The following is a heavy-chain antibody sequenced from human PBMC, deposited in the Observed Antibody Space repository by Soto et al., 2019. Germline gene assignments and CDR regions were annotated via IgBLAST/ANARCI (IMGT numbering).Heavy chain of an antibody. D-gene: IGHD1-26*01. J-gene: IGHJ3*02. CDR3: ARAPRIVGATTDAFDI. Sequence: ASVKVSCKASGYTFTGYYMHWVRQAPGQGLEWMGWLNPKSGATNYAQNFQGRVTMTRDTSISTAYMELSRLRSDDTAVYYCARAPRIVGATTDAFDIWGQGTMVTVSS. CDR2: LNPKSGAT. V-gene: IGHV1-2*02. CDR1: GYTFTGYY.